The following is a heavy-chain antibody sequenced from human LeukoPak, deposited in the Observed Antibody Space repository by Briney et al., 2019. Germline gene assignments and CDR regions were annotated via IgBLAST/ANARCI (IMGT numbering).Heavy chain of an antibody. D-gene: IGHD1-26*01. CDR2: IYPGDADT. Sequence: GESLKISCKGSGYSFTSYWIGWVRQMPVKGLEWTGIIYPGDADTRYRPAFQGQVTISADKSISTAYLQWSSLKASDTAMYYCARSNSGSYYDPFDYWGQGTLVTVSS. CDR1: GYSFTSYW. CDR3: ARSNSGSYYDPFDY. J-gene: IGHJ4*02. V-gene: IGHV5-51*01.